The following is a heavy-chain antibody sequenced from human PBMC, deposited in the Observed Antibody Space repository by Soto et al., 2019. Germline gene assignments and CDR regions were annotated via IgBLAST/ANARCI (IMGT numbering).Heavy chain of an antibody. CDR2: INGGNGNT. J-gene: IGHJ5*02. Sequence: ASVKVSCKASGYTFTNYAIHWVRQAPGQSLEWMGWINGGNGNTKYSQKFQGRVTITRDTSASTAYMELSSLRSEDTAVYYCARDRYYYDSSGYIQVRWLDPWGQGTLVTAPQ. CDR3: ARDRYYYDSSGYIQVRWLDP. V-gene: IGHV1-3*01. D-gene: IGHD3-22*01. CDR1: GYTFTNYA.